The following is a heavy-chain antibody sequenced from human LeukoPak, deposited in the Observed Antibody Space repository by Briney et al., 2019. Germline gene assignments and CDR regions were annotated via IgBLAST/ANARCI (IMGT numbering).Heavy chain of an antibody. CDR2: IKTKAEGGTL. J-gene: IGHJ4*02. V-gene: IGHV3-15*07. CDR3: TTGIDDEGGY. Sequence: WLCLIKTKAEGGTLDYTAPVKGRFTISRDDSKNTLYLQMDSPEVEDTGMYYCTTGIDDEGGYWGQGTLVTVSS. D-gene: IGHD3-3*02.